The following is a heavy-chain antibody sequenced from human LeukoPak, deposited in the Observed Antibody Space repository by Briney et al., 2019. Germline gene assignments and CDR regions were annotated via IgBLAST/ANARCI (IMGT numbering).Heavy chain of an antibody. CDR1: GGTFISYA. D-gene: IGHD6-19*01. V-gene: IGHV1-69*13. CDR2: IIPIFGTA. CDR3: ARDRGAVAALDY. J-gene: IGHJ4*02. Sequence: ASVKVSCKASGGTFISYAISWVRQAPGQGLEWMGGIIPIFGTANYAQKFQGRVTITADESTSTAYMELSSLRSEDTAVYYCARDRGAVAALDYWGQGTLVTVSS.